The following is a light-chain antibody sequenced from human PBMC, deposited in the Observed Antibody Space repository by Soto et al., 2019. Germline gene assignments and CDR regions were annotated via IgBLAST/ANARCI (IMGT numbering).Light chain of an antibody. J-gene: IGKJ1*01. V-gene: IGKV3-11*01. CDR1: QSVSSS. Sequence: EIVLTQSPATLSWSPGERATLSCTASQSVSSSLAWYQLKPGQAPRLLIYDASNRATGIPIRFSGSGSGTDFTLTISSLDPEDFAVYYCQQRSNWPGTFGQGTKVDI. CDR3: QQRSNWPGT. CDR2: DAS.